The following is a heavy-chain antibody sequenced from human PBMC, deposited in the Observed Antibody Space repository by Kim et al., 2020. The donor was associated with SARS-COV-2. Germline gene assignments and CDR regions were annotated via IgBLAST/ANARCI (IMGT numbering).Heavy chain of an antibody. D-gene: IGHD3-22*01. J-gene: IGHJ3*02. CDR2: IRSKANSYAT. CDR3: TRHVVSGGDSSGYYWVYAFDI. V-gene: IGHV3-73*01. Sequence: GGSLRLSCAASGFTFSGSAMHWVRQASGKGLEWVGRIRSKANSYATAYAASVKGRFTISRDDSKNTAYLQMNSLKTEDTAVYYCTRHVVSGGDSSGYYWVYAFDIWGQGTMVTVSS. CDR1: GFTFSGSA.